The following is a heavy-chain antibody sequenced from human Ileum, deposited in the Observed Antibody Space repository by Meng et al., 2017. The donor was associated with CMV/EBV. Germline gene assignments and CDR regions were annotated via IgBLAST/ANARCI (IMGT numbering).Heavy chain of an antibody. CDR2: INYSGTT. Sequence: HVHLQVAAPGLVNPSGTLSLTCSISTDSISNYYWSWIRQDAGKRLVWCGNINYSGTTNYSPALNSRVTISLDTSKNQFSLNLRSVTAADTAVYYCAADIASVWMFFWGQGTLVTVSS. D-gene: IGHD3-10*02. CDR1: TDSISNYY. V-gene: IGHV4-59*01. J-gene: IGHJ4*02. CDR3: AADIASVWMFF.